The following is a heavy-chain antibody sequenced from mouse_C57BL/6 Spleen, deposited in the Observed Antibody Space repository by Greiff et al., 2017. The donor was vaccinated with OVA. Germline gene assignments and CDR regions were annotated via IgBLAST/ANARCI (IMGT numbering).Heavy chain of an antibody. D-gene: IGHD2-1*01. J-gene: IGHJ2*01. V-gene: IGHV8-12*01. Sequence: QVTLKECGPGILQSSQTLSLTCSFSGFSLSTSGMGVSWIRQPSGKGLEWLAHIYWDDDKRYNPSLKSRLTISKDTSRNQVFLKITSVDTADTATYYCARIVTTSYFDYWGQGTTLTVSS. CDR2: IYWDDDK. CDR3: ARIVTTSYFDY. CDR1: GFSLSTSGMG.